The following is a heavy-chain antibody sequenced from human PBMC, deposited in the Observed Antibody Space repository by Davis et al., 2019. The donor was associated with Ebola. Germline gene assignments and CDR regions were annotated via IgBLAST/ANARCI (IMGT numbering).Heavy chain of an antibody. CDR2: INHSGST. J-gene: IGHJ4*02. D-gene: IGHD4-23*01. CDR1: GGSFSGYY. V-gene: IGHV4-34*01. CDR3: ARTTVVIRYYFDY. Sequence: SETLSLTCAVYGGSFSGYYWSWIRQPPGKGLEWIGEINHSGSTNYNPSLKSRVTISVYTSKNQFSLKLSSVTAADTAVYYCARTTVVIRYYFDYWGQGTLVTVSS.